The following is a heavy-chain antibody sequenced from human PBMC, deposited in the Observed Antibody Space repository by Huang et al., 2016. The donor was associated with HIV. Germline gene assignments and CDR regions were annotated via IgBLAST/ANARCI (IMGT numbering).Heavy chain of an antibody. D-gene: IGHD2-21*01. Sequence: QVQLVQSGAEVKKPGASVKVSCKVSGYTLTELSIHWVRQAPGKGLEWMGGLAPEHGETSYAQNFQGRVTMTEDTSTDTAYMELHSLRPEDTAVYYCAAGYDTYYDIWGQGTMVIASS. V-gene: IGHV1-24*01. CDR2: LAPEHGET. J-gene: IGHJ3*02. CDR3: AAGYDTYYDI. CDR1: GYTLTELS.